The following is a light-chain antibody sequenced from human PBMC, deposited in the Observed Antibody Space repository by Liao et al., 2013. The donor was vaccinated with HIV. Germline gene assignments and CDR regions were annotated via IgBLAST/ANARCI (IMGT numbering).Light chain of an antibody. Sequence: SYELTQPPSVSVSPGQTASITCSGDKWGDKYACWYQQKPGQSPVLVIYQHSKRPSGIPERFSGSTSGNTATLTISGTQTMDEADYYCQAWDSGTHVFGTGTKVTVL. CDR1: KWGDKY. V-gene: IGLV3-1*01. CDR2: QHS. J-gene: IGLJ1*01. CDR3: QAWDSGTHV.